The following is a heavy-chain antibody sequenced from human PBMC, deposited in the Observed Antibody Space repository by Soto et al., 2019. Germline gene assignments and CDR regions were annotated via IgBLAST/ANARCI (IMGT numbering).Heavy chain of an antibody. CDR1: GFTFSSYS. V-gene: IGHV3-30-3*01. CDR3: ARDYLGSSFDY. D-gene: IGHD6-6*01. CDR2: ISYDGSNK. J-gene: IGHJ4*02. Sequence: GGSLILSCAASGFTFSSYSMHWVRQAPGKGLEWVAVISYDGSNKYYADSVKGRFTISRDNSKNTLYLQMNSLRAEDTAVYYCARDYLGSSFDYWGQGTMVTVS.